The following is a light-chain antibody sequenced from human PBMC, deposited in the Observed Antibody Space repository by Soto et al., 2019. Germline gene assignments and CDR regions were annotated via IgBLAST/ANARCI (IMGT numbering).Light chain of an antibody. CDR1: QSVSSSY. J-gene: IGKJ1*01. CDR2: AAS. V-gene: IGKV3-20*01. CDR3: QQYGSSGT. Sequence: EIVLTQSRGTLSLSPGERATLSCRASQSVSSSYLAWYQQKPGQAPRLLIYAASRRATGIPDRFSGSGSGTDFTLTISRLEPEDFAVYYCQQYGSSGTFGQGTKVDIK.